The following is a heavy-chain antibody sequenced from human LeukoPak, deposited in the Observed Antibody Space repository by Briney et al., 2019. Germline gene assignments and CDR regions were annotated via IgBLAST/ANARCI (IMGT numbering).Heavy chain of an antibody. D-gene: IGHD3-9*01. CDR2: ISSNGGST. Sequence: GGSLRLSCAASGFTFRSYAMHWVRQPPGKGLEYVSGISSNGGSTYYANSVKGRFTISRDNSKNTVYLQMGSLRAEDMAVYYCARGNTLTGYSRYWGQGTLVTVSS. CDR3: ARGNTLTGYSRY. V-gene: IGHV3-64*01. CDR1: GFTFRSYA. J-gene: IGHJ4*02.